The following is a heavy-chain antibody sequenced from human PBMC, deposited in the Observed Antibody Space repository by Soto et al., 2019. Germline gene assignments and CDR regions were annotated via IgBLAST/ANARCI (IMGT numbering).Heavy chain of an antibody. J-gene: IGHJ5*02. CDR2: ISAYNGNT. CDR1: GYTFTSYG. D-gene: IGHD3-3*01. V-gene: IGHV1-18*01. Sequence: GASVKVSCKASGYTFTSYGISWVRQAHGQGLEWMGWISAYNGNTNYAQKLQGRVTMTTDTSTSTAYMELRSLRSDDTAVYYCARDLRVTIFGVVMRGNWFDPWGQGTLVTVSS. CDR3: ARDLRVTIFGVVMRGNWFDP.